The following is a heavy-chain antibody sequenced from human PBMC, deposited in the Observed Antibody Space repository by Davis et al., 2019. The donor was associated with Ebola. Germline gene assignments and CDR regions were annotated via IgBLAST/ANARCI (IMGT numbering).Heavy chain of an antibody. CDR3: ARLGLGDLGSDY. D-gene: IGHD3-16*01. CDR1: GESFSDYM. J-gene: IGHJ4*02. Sequence: MPSETLSLTCAVFGESFSDYMWSWIRQPPGKGLEWIGKISHGGVSDYNPSLMSRVTILVDTSKNQFSLNLSSVTAADTSLYYCARLGLGDLGSDYWGQGTLVTVSA. CDR2: ISHGGVS. V-gene: IGHV4-34*01.